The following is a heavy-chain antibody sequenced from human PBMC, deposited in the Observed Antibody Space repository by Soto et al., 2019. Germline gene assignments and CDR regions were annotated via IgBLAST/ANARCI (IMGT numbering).Heavy chain of an antibody. V-gene: IGHV3-23*01. CDR3: AKDSPGRYDYRY. J-gene: IGHJ4*02. CDR2: ISGIGGST. D-gene: IGHD5-12*01. Sequence: GSLRLSCAAPVFTFSSYAMSWVRQAPGKGLEWVSAISGIGGSTYYADSVKGRFTISRDNSKNTLYLQMNSLRAEDTAVYYCAKDSPGRYDYRYWGQGTLVTVSS. CDR1: VFTFSSYA.